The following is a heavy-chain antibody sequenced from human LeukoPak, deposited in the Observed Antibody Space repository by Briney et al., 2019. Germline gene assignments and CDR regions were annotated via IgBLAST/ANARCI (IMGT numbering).Heavy chain of an antibody. Sequence: GGSLRLSCAASGFTFSTYDMHWVRQATGKGLEWVSTIDASGDTYYPASVKGRFTISREDAGNSLSLQMNGLRAGDTAVYYCTRGIAAAGSFWLGPWGQGTLVTVSS. D-gene: IGHD6-13*01. J-gene: IGHJ5*02. CDR1: GFTFSTYD. CDR2: IDASGDT. V-gene: IGHV3-13*04. CDR3: TRGIAAAGSFWLGP.